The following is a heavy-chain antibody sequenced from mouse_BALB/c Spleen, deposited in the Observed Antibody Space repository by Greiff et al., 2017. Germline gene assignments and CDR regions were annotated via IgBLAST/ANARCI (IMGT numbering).Heavy chain of an antibody. D-gene: IGHD1-2*01. CDR1: GFTFSSYG. V-gene: IGHV5-6*02. CDR3: ARESLITTATAWFAY. Sequence: EVKLEESGGDLVKPGGSLKLSCAASGFTFSSYGMSWVRQTPDKRLEWVATISSGGSYTYYPDSVKGRFTISRDNAKNTLYLQMSSLKSEDTAMYYCARESLITTATAWFAYWGQGTLVTVSA. CDR2: ISSGGSYT. J-gene: IGHJ3*01.